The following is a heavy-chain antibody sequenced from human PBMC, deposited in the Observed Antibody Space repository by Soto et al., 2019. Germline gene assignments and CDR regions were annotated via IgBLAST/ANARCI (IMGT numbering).Heavy chain of an antibody. D-gene: IGHD3-10*01. J-gene: IGHJ4*02. CDR3: ARRHGLDIAAYY. CDR1: GGSISSTTYY. CDR2: FFIGGNT. Sequence: SETLSLTCTVSGGSISSTTYYWGWMRQPPGKGLEWIASFFIGGNTYYNPSLNSRVTISVDTSKNHSSLNLGSVTSAYTVVYFCARRHGLDIAAYYWGQGIMGTV. V-gene: IGHV4-39*01.